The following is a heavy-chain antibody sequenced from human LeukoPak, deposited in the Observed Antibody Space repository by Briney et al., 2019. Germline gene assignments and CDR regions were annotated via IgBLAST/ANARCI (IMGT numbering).Heavy chain of an antibody. CDR3: GRSRHLLWFGEFQAA. Sequence: SETLSCTATGSGGSIKSNYWSWIGKPQGKELKWIGYIYYSGSTNYNPSLKRRVTISVDTSKNQFSLKLSSVTAADTAVYYCGRSRHLLWFGEFQAAWGQGTLVTVSS. V-gene: IGHV4-59*08. D-gene: IGHD3-10*01. CDR1: GGSIKSNY. CDR2: IYYSGST. J-gene: IGHJ5*02.